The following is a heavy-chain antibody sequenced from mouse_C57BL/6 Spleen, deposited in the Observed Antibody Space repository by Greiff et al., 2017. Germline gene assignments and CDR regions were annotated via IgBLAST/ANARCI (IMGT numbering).Heavy chain of an antibody. CDR1: GSTFTDYY. J-gene: IGHJ1*03. Sequence: QVQLQQSGAELVRPGASVKLSCKASGSTFTDYYIHWVKQRPGQGLDWIARIYPGSGNTYYNEKFKGKAPLTVDKSSSTAYMQLSSLTSEDSAVYFGAREVDYDGGYWYFDVWGTGTTVTVSS. CDR2: IYPGSGNT. D-gene: IGHD2-4*01. CDR3: AREVDYDGGYWYFDV. V-gene: IGHV1-76*01.